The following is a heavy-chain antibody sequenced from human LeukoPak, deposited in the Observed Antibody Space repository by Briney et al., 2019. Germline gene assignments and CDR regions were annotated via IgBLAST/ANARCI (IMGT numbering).Heavy chain of an antibody. J-gene: IGHJ5*02. V-gene: IGHV1-69*04. D-gene: IGHD3-3*01. Sequence: SVKVSCKASGGTFSSYAISWVRQAPGQGLEWMGRIIPILGIANYAQKFQGRVTITADKSTSTAYMELSSLRSEDTAVYYCARDGDVLRFLEWLGPWFDPWGQGTLVTVSS. CDR1: GGTFSSYA. CDR2: IIPILGIA. CDR3: ARDGDVLRFLEWLGPWFDP.